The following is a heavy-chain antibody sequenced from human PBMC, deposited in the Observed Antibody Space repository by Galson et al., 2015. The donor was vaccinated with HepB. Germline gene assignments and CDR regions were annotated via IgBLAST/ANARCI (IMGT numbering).Heavy chain of an antibody. CDR2: ISWNSGSI. Sequence: SLRLSCAASGFTFDDYAMHWVRQAPGKGLEWVSGISWNSGSIGYADSVKGRFTISRDNAKNSLYLQMNSLRAEDTALYYCAKDKDYDYVWGSPYSGMDVWGQGTTVTVSS. D-gene: IGHD3-16*01. CDR3: AKDKDYDYVWGSPYSGMDV. V-gene: IGHV3-9*01. CDR1: GFTFDDYA. J-gene: IGHJ6*02.